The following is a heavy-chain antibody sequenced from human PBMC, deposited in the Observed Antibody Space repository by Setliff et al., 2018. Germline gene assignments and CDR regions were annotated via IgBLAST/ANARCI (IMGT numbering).Heavy chain of an antibody. CDR2: IRSRPDNYAT. J-gene: IGHJ6*03. CDR1: GFTFSGSA. D-gene: IGHD3-22*01. V-gene: IGHV3-73*01. Sequence: GGSLRLSCAASGFTFSGSAMHWVRQASGKGLEWVGRIRSRPDNYATAYAASVKGRFTISRDDSKNTAYLQMNSLKTEDTAVYYCTRQASPHPDSSGHYYDLRFYYYMDVWGKGTTVTVSS. CDR3: TRQASPHPDSSGHYYDLRFYYYMDV.